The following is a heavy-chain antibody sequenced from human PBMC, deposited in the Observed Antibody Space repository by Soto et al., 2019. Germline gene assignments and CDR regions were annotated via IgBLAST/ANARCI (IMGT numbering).Heavy chain of an antibody. J-gene: IGHJ4*02. CDR1: GFTFSSYS. Sequence: GSLRLSCAASGFTFSSYSMNWVRQAPGKGLEWVSYISSSSSTIYYADSVKGRFTISRDNAKNSLYLQMNSLRDEDTAVYYCAKEIFSNTVTTFDYWGQGTLVTVSS. CDR3: AKEIFSNTVTTFDY. V-gene: IGHV3-48*02. D-gene: IGHD4-17*01. CDR2: ISSSSSTI.